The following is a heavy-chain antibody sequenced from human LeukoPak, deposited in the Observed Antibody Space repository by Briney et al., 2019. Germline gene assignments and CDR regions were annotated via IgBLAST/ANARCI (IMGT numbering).Heavy chain of an antibody. CDR1: GFTFSSYA. Sequence: GGSLRLSCAASGFTFSSYAMSWVRKAPGKGPEWVSVIYSGGSTYYADSVKGRFTISRDNSKNTLYLQMNSLRAEDTAVYYCAREIETPDAFDIWGQGTMVTVSS. CDR3: AREIETPDAFDI. J-gene: IGHJ3*02. CDR2: IYSGGST. V-gene: IGHV3-53*01.